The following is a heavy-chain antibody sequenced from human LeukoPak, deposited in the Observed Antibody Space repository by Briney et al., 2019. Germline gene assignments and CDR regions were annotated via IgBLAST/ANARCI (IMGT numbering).Heavy chain of an antibody. D-gene: IGHD2-15*01. J-gene: IGHJ5*02. CDR3: ARGHCTSGSCSRWFDP. V-gene: IGHV4-61*02. CDR1: GASISSGSYS. Sequence: SQTLSLTCTVSGASISSGSYSWSWIRQPAGKGLEWIGRIYNSGSTNYNPSLKGRVTISVDTSKNQFSLKLSSVTAADTAVYYCARGHCTSGSCSRWFDPWGQGTLVTVSS. CDR2: IYNSGST.